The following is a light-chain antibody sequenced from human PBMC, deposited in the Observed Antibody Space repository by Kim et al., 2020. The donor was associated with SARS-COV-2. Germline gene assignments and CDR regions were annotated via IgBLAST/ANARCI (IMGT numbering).Light chain of an antibody. CDR1: NSDLDNYIS. Sequence: QSALTQPVSVSGSPGQSITISCTGSNSDLDNYISVSWYQQHPGKGPRLIIFDDTNRPSGVSSRFAGSKSGNTASLTISGLQAEDEADYYCNSYTSMSLYVFGSGTKVTVL. CDR3: NSYTSMSLYV. CDR2: DDT. V-gene: IGLV2-14*03. J-gene: IGLJ1*01.